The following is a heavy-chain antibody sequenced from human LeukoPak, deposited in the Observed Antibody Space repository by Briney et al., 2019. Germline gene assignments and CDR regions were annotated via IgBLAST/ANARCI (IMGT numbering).Heavy chain of an antibody. CDR3: ARARGYCSSTSCRPSYYGMDV. D-gene: IGHD2-2*01. CDR1: GDSSSFYY. V-gene: IGHV4-4*09. CDR2: IHTSGST. J-gene: IGHJ6*02. Sequence: PSETLSLTCTVSGDSSSFYYWTWIRQPPGKGLEWIGNIHTSGSTDYNPSLKSRLTMSIDTSKNQFSLKLSSVTAADTAVYYCARARGYCSSTSCRPSYYGMDVWGQGTTVTVSS.